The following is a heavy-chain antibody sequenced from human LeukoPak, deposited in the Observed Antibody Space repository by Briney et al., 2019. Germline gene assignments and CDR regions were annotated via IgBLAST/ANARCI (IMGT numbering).Heavy chain of an antibody. D-gene: IGHD2-2*01. V-gene: IGHV3-48*01. CDR3: ARSRPSPAAMPAEYYDYYGMDV. Sequence: GGSLRLSCAASGFTFSSYSMNWVRQAPGKGLEWVSYISSSSSTIYYADSVKGRFTISRDNAKNSLYLQMNSLRAEDTAVYYCARSRPSPAAMPAEYYDYYGMDVWGQGTTVTVSS. CDR1: GFTFSSYS. J-gene: IGHJ6*02. CDR2: ISSSSSTI.